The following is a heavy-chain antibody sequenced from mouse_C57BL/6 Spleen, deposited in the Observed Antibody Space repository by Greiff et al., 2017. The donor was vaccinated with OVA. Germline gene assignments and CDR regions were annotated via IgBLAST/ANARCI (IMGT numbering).Heavy chain of an antibody. CDR3: ARDYGNYDAMDY. CDR2: IHPNSGST. V-gene: IGHV1-64*01. CDR1: GYTFTSYW. J-gene: IGHJ4*01. D-gene: IGHD2-1*01. Sequence: VQLQQPGAELVKPGASVKLSCKASGYTFTSYWMHWVKQRPGPGLEWIGMIHPNSGSTNYNEKFKSKATLTVDKSSSTAYMQLSSLTSEDSAVYYCARDYGNYDAMDYWGQGTSVTVSS.